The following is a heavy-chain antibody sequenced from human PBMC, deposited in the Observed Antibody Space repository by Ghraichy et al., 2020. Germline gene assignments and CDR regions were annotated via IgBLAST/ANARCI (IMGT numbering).Heavy chain of an antibody. J-gene: IGHJ4*02. CDR2: SHIGDKT. CDR3: ARDLGDTSGWPIFDY. D-gene: IGHD6-19*01. CDR1: GFTVSRTH. V-gene: IGHV3-53*01. Sequence: GGSLRLSCAASGFTVSRTHMAWVRQAPGKGLEWVSGSHIGDKTYYADSVKGRFTISRDDSKNTLYLQMNSLRADDTAVYYCARDLGDTSGWPIFDYWGQGSLVTVSS.